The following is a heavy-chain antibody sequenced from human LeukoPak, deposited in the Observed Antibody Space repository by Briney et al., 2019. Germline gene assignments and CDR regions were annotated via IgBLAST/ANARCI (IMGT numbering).Heavy chain of an antibody. CDR1: GGSVPSSGYY. CDR2: IYYSGCT. D-gene: IGHD3-22*01. CDR3: ARDSASTGYMNAFDI. V-gene: IGHV4-61*08. Sequence: SETLSLTCTVSGGSVPSSGYYWSWVRQPPGKGLEYIGYIYYSGCTNYNPSLKSRVTISVDTSKNQCSLKLRSVTAAETAVYYCARDSASTGYMNAFDIWGQGTMVTVSS. J-gene: IGHJ3*02.